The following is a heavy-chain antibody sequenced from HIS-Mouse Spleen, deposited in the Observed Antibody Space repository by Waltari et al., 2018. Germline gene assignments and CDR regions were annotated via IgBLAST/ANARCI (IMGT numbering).Heavy chain of an antibody. D-gene: IGHD7-27*01. V-gene: IGHV4-38-2*02. Sequence: QVQLQESGPGLVKPSETLSLTCTVSGYSISSGYYWGWIRQPPGKGLEWIGSIYPSGSTSYNPSLKSRVTISVDTSKNQFSLKLSSVTAADTAVYYCARNRTGSFDYWGQGTLVTVSS. CDR2: IYPSGST. CDR3: ARNRTGSFDY. CDR1: GYSISSGYY. J-gene: IGHJ4*02.